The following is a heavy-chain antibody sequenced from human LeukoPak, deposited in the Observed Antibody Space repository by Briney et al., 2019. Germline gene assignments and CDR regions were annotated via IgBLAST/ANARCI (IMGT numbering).Heavy chain of an antibody. D-gene: IGHD3-10*01. V-gene: IGHV3-9*01. CDR1: GFTFDDYA. Sequence: QAGRSLRLSCAASGFTFDDYAMHWVRQAPGKGLQWVSGISWNSGSIGYADSVKGRFTISRDNAKNSLYLQMNSLRAEDTALYYCAKDMGFELLYYFDYWGQGTLVTVSS. CDR2: ISWNSGSI. CDR3: AKDMGFELLYYFDY. J-gene: IGHJ4*02.